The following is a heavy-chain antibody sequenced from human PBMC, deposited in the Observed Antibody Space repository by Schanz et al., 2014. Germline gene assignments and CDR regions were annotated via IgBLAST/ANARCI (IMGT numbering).Heavy chain of an antibody. V-gene: IGHV1-2*06. CDR1: GYTFTGYY. CDR3: VRELSGGTFDY. J-gene: IGHJ4*02. CDR2: ISPYNGGT. D-gene: IGHD1-1*01. Sequence: QVQLVQSGAEVKTPGASVKVSCKASGYTFTGYYIHWVRQAPGQGLEWMGRISPYNGGTNYAQKFQGRVTMTRDTSSTTAYMELNSLRSDDTAVYYCVRELSGGTFDYWGQGTLVTVSS.